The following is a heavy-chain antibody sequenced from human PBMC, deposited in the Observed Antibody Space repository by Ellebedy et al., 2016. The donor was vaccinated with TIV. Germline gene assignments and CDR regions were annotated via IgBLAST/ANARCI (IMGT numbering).Heavy chain of an antibody. V-gene: IGHV3-33*01. CDR2: IWYDGSNK. D-gene: IGHD3-9*01. Sequence: PGGSLRLSCAASGFTFSSYGMHRVRHAPGKGLEWVAVIWYDGSNKYYADSVKGRFTISRDNAKTSLYLQMNSLRAEDTAVYYCARDLYILTGSLRFDPWGQGTLVTVSS. J-gene: IGHJ5*02. CDR3: ARDLYILTGSLRFDP. CDR1: GFTFSSYG.